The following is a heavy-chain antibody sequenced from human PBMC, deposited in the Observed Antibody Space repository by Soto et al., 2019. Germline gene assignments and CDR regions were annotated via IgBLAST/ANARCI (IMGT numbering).Heavy chain of an antibody. J-gene: IGHJ3*02. CDR1: GYTFTSYG. D-gene: IGHD3-9*01. CDR2: ISAYNGNT. CDR3: ARVATELRYFDWLLTHDAFDT. V-gene: IGHV1-18*01. Sequence: ASVKVSCKASGYTFTSYGISWVRQAPGQGLEWMGWISAYNGNTNYAQKLQGRVTMTTDTSTSTAYMELRSLRSDDTAVYYCARVATELRYFDWLLTHDAFDTWGQGTMVNVSS.